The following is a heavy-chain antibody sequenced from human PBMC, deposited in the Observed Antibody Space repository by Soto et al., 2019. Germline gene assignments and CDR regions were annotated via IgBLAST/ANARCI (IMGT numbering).Heavy chain of an antibody. J-gene: IGHJ4*02. CDR1: GFTFISYA. D-gene: IGHD2-21*02. V-gene: IGHV3-23*01. CDR3: AKWPSPRAYCGRDCFFDS. Sequence: EVQLLESGGGLVQPGGSLRLSCAASGFTFISYAMSWVRQAPGKGLEWVSGISGSGGSTHYADSVKGRFTISRDNPKNTLYLQMDTLRAADTAVYYCAKWPSPRAYCGRDCFFDSWGQGTLVTVSS. CDR2: ISGSGGST.